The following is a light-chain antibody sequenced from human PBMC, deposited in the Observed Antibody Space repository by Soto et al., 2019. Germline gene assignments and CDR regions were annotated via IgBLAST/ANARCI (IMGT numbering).Light chain of an antibody. CDR2: EVS. CDR1: SSDVGGYNY. J-gene: IGLJ2*01. Sequence: QSALTQPPSASGSPGQSVTISCTGTSSDVGGYNYVSWYQQYPGKAPKLMIYEVSKEPSGVPDRFSGSKSGNTASLTVSGLQAEDEADYYCRSYAGSNTFIFGGGTKLTVL. CDR3: RSYAGSNTFI. V-gene: IGLV2-8*01.